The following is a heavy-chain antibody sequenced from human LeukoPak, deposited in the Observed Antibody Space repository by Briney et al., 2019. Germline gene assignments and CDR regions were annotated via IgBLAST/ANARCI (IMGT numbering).Heavy chain of an antibody. CDR3: ARVYCSVVVAATRGCYFDS. CDR1: GYSFTNYV. Sequence: GASVKVSCKASGYSFTNYVIKWVRQATGQGLEWMGWMNPNSGNTGLAQKFQGRVTMTRNTSIITAHMELSSLTSEDTAVYYCARVYCSVVVAATRGCYFDSWGQGTLVTVSS. J-gene: IGHJ4*02. V-gene: IGHV1-8*01. CDR2: MNPNSGNT. D-gene: IGHD2-15*01.